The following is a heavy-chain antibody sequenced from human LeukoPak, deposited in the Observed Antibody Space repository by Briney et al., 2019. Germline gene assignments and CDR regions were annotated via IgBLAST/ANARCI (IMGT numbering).Heavy chain of an antibody. V-gene: IGHV3-23*01. CDR3: AKDLLEISRGYSGSDLDY. CDR1: GFTFSSYA. Sequence: GGSLRLSCAASGFTFSSYAMSWVRQAPGKGLEWVSAIGGSGGSTYYADSVKGRFTISRDNSKNTLYLQMNSLRAEDTAVYYCAKDLLEISRGYSGSDLDYWGQGTLVTVSS. CDR2: IGGSGGST. J-gene: IGHJ4*02. D-gene: IGHD5-12*01.